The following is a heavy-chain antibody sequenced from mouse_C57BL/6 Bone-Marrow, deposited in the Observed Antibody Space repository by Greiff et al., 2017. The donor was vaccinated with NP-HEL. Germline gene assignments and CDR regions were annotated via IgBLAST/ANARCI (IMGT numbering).Heavy chain of an antibody. D-gene: IGHD3-3*01. J-gene: IGHJ2*01. CDR1: GYTFTSYW. V-gene: IGHV1-53*01. CDR3: AREGGTGDVGDYFDY. CDR2: INPSNGGT. Sequence: QVQLKQPGTELVKPGASVKLSCKASGYTFTSYWMHWVKQRPGQGLEWIGNINPSNGGTNYNEKFKSKATLTVDKSSSTAYMQLSSLTSEDSAVYYCAREGGTGDVGDYFDYWGQGTTLTVSS.